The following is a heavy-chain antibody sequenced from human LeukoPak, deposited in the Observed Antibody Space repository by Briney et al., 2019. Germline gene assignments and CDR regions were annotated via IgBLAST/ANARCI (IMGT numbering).Heavy chain of an antibody. CDR3: APCGYSGGWFGFDY. J-gene: IGHJ4*02. Sequence: ASVKVSCKASGYTFTGYYMHWVRQAPGQGLEWVGWINPNSGGTNYAPRFQGRVTMTRDTSIATAYMELSGLTSDDTAIYYCAPCGYSGGWFGFDYWGQGTLVTVSS. CDR2: INPNSGGT. D-gene: IGHD6-19*01. CDR1: GYTFTGYY. V-gene: IGHV1-2*02.